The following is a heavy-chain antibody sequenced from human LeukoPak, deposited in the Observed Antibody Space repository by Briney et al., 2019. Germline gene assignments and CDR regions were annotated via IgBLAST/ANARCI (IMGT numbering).Heavy chain of an antibody. CDR2: INDDGSST. CDR3: ARVRDDYTYFDC. J-gene: IGHJ4*02. D-gene: IGHD4-11*01. V-gene: IGHV3-74*01. CDR1: GFIFSQFW. Sequence: GGSLRLSCAGSGFIFSQFWMQWVRQVPGKGLVWVSRINDDGSSTNYADSVKGRFTISRDNAKSTLYLQMNSLRAEDTAVYYCARVRDDYTYFDCWGQGTLVTVSS.